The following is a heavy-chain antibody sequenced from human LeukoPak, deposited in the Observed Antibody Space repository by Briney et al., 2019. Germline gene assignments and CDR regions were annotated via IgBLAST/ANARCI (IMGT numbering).Heavy chain of an antibody. CDR1: GFTFDDYG. CDR2: INWNGGST. J-gene: IGHJ4*02. V-gene: IGHV3-20*04. D-gene: IGHD6-13*01. CDR3: AKNLGSSTPEGY. Sequence: PGGSLRLSCAASGFTFDDYGMSWVRQAPGKGLEWVSGINWNGGSTGYADSVKGRFTISRDNAKNSLYLQMNSLRAEDTAVYYCAKNLGSSTPEGYWGQGTLVTVSS.